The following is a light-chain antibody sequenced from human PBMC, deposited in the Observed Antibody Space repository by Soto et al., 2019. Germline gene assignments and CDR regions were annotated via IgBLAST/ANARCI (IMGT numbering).Light chain of an antibody. CDR1: QSIRSNY. J-gene: IGKJ1*01. CDR3: QQYDRSPKT. CDR2: GAS. Sequence: EIVLTQSPGPLSLSPGERATLSCRASQSIRSNYVAWYQQKPGQGPRLLIYGASSRATGIPDRFSGSGSGTDFTLTISRLEPEDFAVYYCQQYDRSPKTFGQGTKVDIK. V-gene: IGKV3-20*01.